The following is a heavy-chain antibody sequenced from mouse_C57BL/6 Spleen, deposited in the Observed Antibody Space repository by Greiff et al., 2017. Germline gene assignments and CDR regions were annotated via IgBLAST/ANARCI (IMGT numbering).Heavy chain of an antibody. V-gene: IGHV5-17*01. J-gene: IGHJ4*01. CDR1: GFTFSDYG. Sequence: DVQLVESGGGLVKPGASVKLSCAASGFTFSDYGMHWVRQAPEQGLEWVAYISGGSSTIYYADRVKGRFTISRDNAKNTVFLQMTSLRSEDTAMYYCATAGDYALKGYYAMDYWGQGTSVTVSS. CDR3: ATAGDYALKGYYAMDY. CDR2: ISGGSSTI. D-gene: IGHD2-4*01.